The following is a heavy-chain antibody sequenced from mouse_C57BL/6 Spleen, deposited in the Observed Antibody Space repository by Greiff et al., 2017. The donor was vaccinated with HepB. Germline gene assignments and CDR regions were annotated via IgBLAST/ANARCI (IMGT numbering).Heavy chain of an antibody. J-gene: IGHJ2*01. CDR3: ARCYYGSSSYFDY. Sequence: VQLQESDAELVKPGASVKISCKVSGYTFTDHTIHWMKQRPEQGLEWIGYIYPRDGSTKYNEKFKGKATLTADKSSSTAYMQLNSLTSEDSAVYFCARCYYGSSSYFDYWGQGTTLTVSS. V-gene: IGHV1-78*01. D-gene: IGHD1-1*01. CDR2: IYPRDGST. CDR1: GYTFTDHT.